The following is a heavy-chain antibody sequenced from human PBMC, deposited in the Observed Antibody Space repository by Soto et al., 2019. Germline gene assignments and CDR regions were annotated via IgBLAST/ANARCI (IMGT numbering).Heavy chain of an antibody. CDR1: GGTFSSYA. CDR2: IIPIFGTA. Sequence: SVKVSCKASGGTFSSYAISWVRQAPGQGLEWMGGIIPIFGTANYAQKFQGRVTITADKSTSTAYMELSSLRSEDTAVYYCARTYCSSTSCYSTPRGFDYWGQGTLVTVSS. CDR3: ARTYCSSTSCYSTPRGFDY. D-gene: IGHD2-2*01. J-gene: IGHJ4*02. V-gene: IGHV1-69*06.